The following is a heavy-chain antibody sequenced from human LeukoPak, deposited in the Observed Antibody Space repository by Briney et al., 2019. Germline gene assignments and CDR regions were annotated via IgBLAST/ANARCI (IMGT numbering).Heavy chain of an antibody. V-gene: IGHV1-46*03. J-gene: IGHJ4*02. Sequence: ASVKVSCKASGYTFTSYYTHWVRQAPGQGLEWMGIINPSGGSTSYAQKFQGRVTMTRDTSTSTVYMELSSLRSEDTAVYYCARSITMVRGVIPPLFGYWGQGTLVTVSS. CDR2: INPSGGST. D-gene: IGHD3-10*01. CDR1: GYTFTSYY. CDR3: ARSITMVRGVIPPLFGY.